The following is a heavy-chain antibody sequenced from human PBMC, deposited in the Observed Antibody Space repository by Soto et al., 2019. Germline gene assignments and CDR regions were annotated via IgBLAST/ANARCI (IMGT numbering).Heavy chain of an antibody. CDR1: GDSVSSNSAA. V-gene: IGHV6-1*01. Sequence: QTLSLTCAISGDSVSSNSAAWNWVRQSPSRGLEWLGRTYYRSKWKTDYAVSVRGRITINPDTSNNQFSLQLNSVTPGDTAVYYCARGDVIDIWGRGTMVTVSS. J-gene: IGHJ3*02. CDR2: TYYRSKWKT. CDR3: ARGDVIDI.